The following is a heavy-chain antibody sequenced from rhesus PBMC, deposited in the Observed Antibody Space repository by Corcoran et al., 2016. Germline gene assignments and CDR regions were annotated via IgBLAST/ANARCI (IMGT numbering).Heavy chain of an antibody. Sequence: QVQLQESGPGLVKPSETLSLTCAVSVYSFSSGYAWSWIRQPPGKGVEWFGHVGGSCVNTNNSPSLKSRVTISKDTSKNHFSLNLSSVTAADTAVYYCARDVRIYSNYDAFDSWGQGLRVTVSS. D-gene: IGHD4-23*01. J-gene: IGHJ3*01. CDR1: VYSFSSGYA. CDR3: ARDVRIYSNYDAFDS. V-gene: IGHV4-127*01. CDR2: VGGSCVNT.